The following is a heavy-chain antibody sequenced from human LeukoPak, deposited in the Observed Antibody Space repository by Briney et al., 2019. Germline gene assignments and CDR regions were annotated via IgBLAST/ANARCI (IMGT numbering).Heavy chain of an antibody. Sequence: SETLSLTCAVSGGSISSGGYSWSWIRQPPGKGLEWIGYIYRSGSTYYNPSLKSRVTISVDRSKNQFSLKLSSVTAADTAVYYCARENYPGHFDYWGQGTLVTVSS. J-gene: IGHJ4*02. D-gene: IGHD1-7*01. CDR2: IYRSGST. CDR3: ARENYPGHFDY. CDR1: GGSISSGGYS. V-gene: IGHV4-30-2*01.